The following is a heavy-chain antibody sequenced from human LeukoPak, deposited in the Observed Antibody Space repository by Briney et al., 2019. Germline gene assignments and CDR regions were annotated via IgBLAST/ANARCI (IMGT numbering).Heavy chain of an antibody. CDR3: AREPEGARYSSSSYYYYYMDV. D-gene: IGHD6-13*01. J-gene: IGHJ6*03. V-gene: IGHV1-69*05. Sequence: GSSVKVSCKASGGTFSSYAISWVRQAPGQGLEWMGGIIPIFGTANYAQKFQGRVTMTTDTSTSTAYMELRSLRSDDTAVYYCAREPEGARYSSSSYYYYYMDVWGKGTTVTVSS. CDR1: GGTFSSYA. CDR2: IIPIFGTA.